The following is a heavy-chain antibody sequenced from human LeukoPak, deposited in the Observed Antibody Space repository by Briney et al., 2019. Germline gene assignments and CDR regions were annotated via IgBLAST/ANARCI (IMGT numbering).Heavy chain of an antibody. CDR2: IIPIFGTA. CDR1: GGTFSSYA. CDR3: ARDERITGSPGKYYYYYYYMDV. Sequence: SVKVSCKASGGTFSSYAISWVRQAPGQGLEWMGGIIPIFGTANYAQKFQGRVTITSDESTSTAYMELSSLRSEDTAVYYCARDERITGSPGKYYYYYYYMDVWGKGTTVTVSS. J-gene: IGHJ6*03. D-gene: IGHD1-20*01. V-gene: IGHV1-69*01.